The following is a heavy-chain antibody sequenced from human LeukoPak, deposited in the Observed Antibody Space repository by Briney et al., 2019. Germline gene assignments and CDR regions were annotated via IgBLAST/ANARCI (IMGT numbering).Heavy chain of an antibody. CDR1: GFSLSIYP. V-gene: IGHV3-64*04. CDR3: AKVGVAGGYYWFDP. Sequence: GGSLRLSCVASGFSLSIYPMHWVRQAPGKGLEYVSAITGNGGTTYYANSVKGRFTISRDNSKNTLYLQMNSLRAEDTAIYYCAKVGVAGGYYWFDPWGQGTLVTVSS. D-gene: IGHD6-19*01. CDR2: ITGNGGTT. J-gene: IGHJ5*02.